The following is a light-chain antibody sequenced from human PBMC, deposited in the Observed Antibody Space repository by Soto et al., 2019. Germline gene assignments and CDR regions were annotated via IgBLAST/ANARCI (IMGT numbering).Light chain of an antibody. V-gene: IGLV1-40*01. CDR3: PSDGSSSAPFV. CDR1: SSNIGAEYD. Sequence: QSVLTQPPSVSGAPGQRVTISCTGSSSNIGAEYDVHWYQQLPGTAPKLLIYGDNNRPSGVPDRFSGSKSGTSASLTITGLQHEEEDDYYCPSDGSSSAPFVFGSGTKLTVL. CDR2: GDN. J-gene: IGLJ1*01.